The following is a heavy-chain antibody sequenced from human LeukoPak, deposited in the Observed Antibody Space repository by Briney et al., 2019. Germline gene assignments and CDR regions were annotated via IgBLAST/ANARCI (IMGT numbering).Heavy chain of an antibody. D-gene: IGHD1-26*01. J-gene: IGHJ3*02. CDR2: ISGSGDIT. CDR1: GFTFSSSA. V-gene: IGHV3-23*01. Sequence: GGSLRLSCAASGFTFSSSAMSWVRRAPGKGLEWVSDISGSGDITYYADSVKGRFTISRDNAKNSLYLQMNSLRAEDTAVYYCARADRGGSYYDDAFDIWGQGTMVTVSS. CDR3: ARADRGGSYYDDAFDI.